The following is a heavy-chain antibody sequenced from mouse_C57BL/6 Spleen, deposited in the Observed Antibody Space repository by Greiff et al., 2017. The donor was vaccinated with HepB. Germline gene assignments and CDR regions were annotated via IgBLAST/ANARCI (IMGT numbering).Heavy chain of an antibody. V-gene: IGHV1-80*01. CDR3: ARRYDYVYWYFDV. D-gene: IGHD2-4*01. J-gene: IGHJ1*03. CDR1: GYAFSSYW. Sequence: QVQLKESGAELVKPGASVKISCKASGYAFSSYWMNWVKQRPGKGLEWIGQIYPGDGDTNYNGKFKGKATLTADKSSSTAYMQLSSLTSEDSAVYFCARRYDYVYWYFDVWGTGTTVTVSS. CDR2: IYPGDGDT.